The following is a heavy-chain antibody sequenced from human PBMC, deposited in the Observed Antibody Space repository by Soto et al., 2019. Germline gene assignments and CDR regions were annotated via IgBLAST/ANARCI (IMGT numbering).Heavy chain of an antibody. CDR3: ARSYYYDSSGYYYYFDY. D-gene: IGHD3-22*01. CDR2: IYPGDSDT. Sequence: GESLKISCKGSGYSFTSYWIGWVRQMPGKGLEWTGIIYPGDSDTRYSPSFQGQVTISADKSISTAYLQWSSLKASDTAMYYCARSYYYDSSGYYYYFDYWGQGTLVTVSS. CDR1: GYSFTSYW. J-gene: IGHJ4*02. V-gene: IGHV5-51*01.